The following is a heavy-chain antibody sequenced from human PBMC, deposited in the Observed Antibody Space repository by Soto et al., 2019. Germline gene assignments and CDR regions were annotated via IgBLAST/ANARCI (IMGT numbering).Heavy chain of an antibody. D-gene: IGHD6-6*01. CDR3: AALAR. CDR2: MKPNSGDT. CDR1: GYTFTTYD. Sequence: QVQLVQSGAEVREPGASVKVSCKASGYTFTTYDINWVRQASGQGLEWMGWMKPNSGDTGYGQKFQGRVALTRDTSTSTAYMELSGLKSEDTAVYYCAALARRGQGTLVTVSS. J-gene: IGHJ4*02. V-gene: IGHV1-8*01.